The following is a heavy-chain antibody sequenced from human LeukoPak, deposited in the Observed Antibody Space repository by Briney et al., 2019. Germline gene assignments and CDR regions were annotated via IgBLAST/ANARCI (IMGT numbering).Heavy chain of an antibody. J-gene: IGHJ4*02. CDR2: INHSGST. CDR1: GGSFSGYY. Sequence: PSETLSLTCAVYGGSFSGYYWSWIRQSPGKGLEWIGEINHSGSTNYNPSLKSRVTISVDTSKNQLSLKLSSVTAADTAVYYCARRSSWYTYYFDYWGQGTLVTVSS. CDR3: ARRSSWYTYYFDY. D-gene: IGHD6-13*01. V-gene: IGHV4-34*01.